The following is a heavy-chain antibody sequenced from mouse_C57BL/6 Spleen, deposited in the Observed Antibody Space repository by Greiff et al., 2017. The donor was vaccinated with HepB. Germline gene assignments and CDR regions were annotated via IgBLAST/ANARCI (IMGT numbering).Heavy chain of an antibody. D-gene: IGHD4-1*01. CDR2: IDPSDSYT. Sequence: QVQLQQPGAELVKPGASVKLSCEASGYTFTSYWMQWVKQRPGQGLEWIGEIDPSDSYTNYNQKFKGKATLTVDTSSSTAYMQLSSLTSEDSAVYYCARAELGRGRYYFDYWGQGTTLTVSS. V-gene: IGHV1-50*01. CDR3: ARAELGRGRYYFDY. CDR1: GYTFTSYW. J-gene: IGHJ2*01.